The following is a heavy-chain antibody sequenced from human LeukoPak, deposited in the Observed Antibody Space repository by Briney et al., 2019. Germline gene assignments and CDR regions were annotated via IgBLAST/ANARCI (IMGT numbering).Heavy chain of an antibody. CDR3: ARGPEYCSGGSCFTGGPYFQH. V-gene: IGHV3-7*01. Sequence: GGSLRLSFAASGFTFSSYWMSWVRQAPGKGLEWVANIKQDGSEKYYVDSVKGRFTISRDNAKNTLYLQMNSLRAEDTAVYYCARGPEYCSGGSCFTGGPYFQHWGQGTLVTVSS. CDR1: GFTFSSYW. J-gene: IGHJ1*01. CDR2: IKQDGSEK. D-gene: IGHD2-15*01.